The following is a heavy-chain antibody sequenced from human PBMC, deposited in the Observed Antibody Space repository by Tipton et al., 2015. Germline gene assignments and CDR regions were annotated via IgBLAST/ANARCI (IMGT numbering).Heavy chain of an antibody. CDR1: GGSISNYY. CDR2: IYHTGST. V-gene: IGHV4-59*01. D-gene: IGHD6-6*01. CDR3: ARVDYSSSSGMDV. J-gene: IGHJ6*02. Sequence: TLSLTCTVSGGSISNYYWSWIRQPPGKGLEWIGYIYHTGSTDYSPSLKSRVTISVDMPKNQFSLKLNSVTAADTAVYYCARVDYSSSSGMDVWGHGTTVTVSS.